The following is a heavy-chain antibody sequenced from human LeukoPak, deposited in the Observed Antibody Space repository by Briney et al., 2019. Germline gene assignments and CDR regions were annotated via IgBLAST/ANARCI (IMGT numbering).Heavy chain of an antibody. CDR3: AKFVYSSGWYGSTDYYMDV. CDR2: ISGSGGST. Sequence: PEGSLRLSCAASGFTFSSYAMSWVRQAPGKGLEWVSAISGSGGSTYYADSVKGRFTISRDNSKNTLYLQMNSLRAEDTAVYYCAKFVYSSGWYGSTDYYMDVWGKGTTVTVSS. D-gene: IGHD6-19*01. CDR1: GFTFSSYA. V-gene: IGHV3-23*01. J-gene: IGHJ6*03.